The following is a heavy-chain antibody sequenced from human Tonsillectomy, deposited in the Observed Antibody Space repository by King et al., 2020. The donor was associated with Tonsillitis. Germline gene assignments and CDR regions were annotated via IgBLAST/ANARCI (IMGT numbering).Heavy chain of an antibody. CDR1: GYTFTGYF. V-gene: IGHV1-2*02. Sequence: VQLVQSGAEVKKPGASVTVSCKASGYTFTGYFMHWVRQAPGQGLEWMGWIDPNTGGRNSAQKFQGRVTMTRDTSISTAYMELSRLRSDDTAVYYCARGGEAVAAPFDYWGQGTLVTVSS. CDR3: ARGGEAVAAPFDY. CDR2: IDPNTGGR. J-gene: IGHJ4*02. D-gene: IGHD6-19*01.